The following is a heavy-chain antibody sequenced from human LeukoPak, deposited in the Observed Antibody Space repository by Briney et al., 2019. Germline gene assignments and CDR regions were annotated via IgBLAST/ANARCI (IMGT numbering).Heavy chain of an antibody. V-gene: IGHV4-61*02. J-gene: IGHJ3*02. CDR2: LYTSGRT. Sequence: TLSLTCTVSGGSISSGSYYWRWIRQPAGTGLEWMGRLYTSGRTNYNPSLKSRVTISVDTSKNQFSLKLSSVTAADTAVYYCARDANLYLYCGGDFYSLPDAFDIWGQGTMVTVSS. CDR1: GGSISSGSYY. CDR3: ARDANLYLYCGGDFYSLPDAFDI. D-gene: IGHD2-21*02.